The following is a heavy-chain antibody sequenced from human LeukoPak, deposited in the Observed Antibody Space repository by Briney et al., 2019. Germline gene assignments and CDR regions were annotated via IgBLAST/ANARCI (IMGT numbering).Heavy chain of an antibody. V-gene: IGHV1-18*01. D-gene: IGHD6-13*01. CDR1: GYTLTSYG. CDR2: ISAYNGNT. CDR3: ALSSSWSPNNWFDP. J-gene: IGHJ5*02. Sequence: GASVKVSCKASGYTLTSYGISWVRQAPGHGLEWMGWISAYNGNTNYAQKLQGRVTMTTDTSTSTAYMELRSLRSDDTAVYYCALSSSWSPNNWFDPRGQGTLVTVSS.